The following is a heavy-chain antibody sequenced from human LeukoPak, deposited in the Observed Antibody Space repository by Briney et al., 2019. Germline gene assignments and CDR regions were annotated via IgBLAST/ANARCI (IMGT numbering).Heavy chain of an antibody. CDR3: ARDYSGYGWDYYDY. D-gene: IGHD5-12*01. J-gene: IGHJ4*02. CDR1: GFTLSSYG. V-gene: IGHV3-48*01. Sequence: GGSLRLSCAASGFTLSSYGMNWVRQAPGKGLEWVSYISSSRSSTYYADSVKGRFTISRDSAKSSLCLQMNSLRAEDTAVYYCARDYSGYGWDYYDYWGQGTLVTVSS. CDR2: ISSSRSST.